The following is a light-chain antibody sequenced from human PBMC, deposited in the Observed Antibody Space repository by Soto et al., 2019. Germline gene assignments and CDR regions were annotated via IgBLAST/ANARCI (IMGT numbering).Light chain of an antibody. J-gene: IGLJ1*01. V-gene: IGLV1-44*01. CDR3: QSYDSSLSGFYV. CDR2: SNN. CDR1: SSNIGSNT. Sequence: QSVLTQPPSASGTPGQRVTISCSGSSSNIGSNTVNWYQQLPGTAPKLLIYSNNQRPSGVPDRFSGSKSGTSASLAISGLQSEDEADYYCQSYDSSLSGFYVFGTGTKVNVL.